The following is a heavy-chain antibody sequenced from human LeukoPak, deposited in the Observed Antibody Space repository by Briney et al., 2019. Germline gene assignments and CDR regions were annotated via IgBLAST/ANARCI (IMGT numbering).Heavy chain of an antibody. CDR3: ARDRYRGYGDYYGMDV. CDR1: GFTFSSYS. J-gene: IGHJ6*02. D-gene: IGHD4-17*01. CDR2: ISSGSSYI. Sequence: PGGSLRLSCAASGFTFSSYSMNWVRQAPGKGLEWISSISSGSSYIYYADSVKGRFSISRDNAKNSLYLQMNSLRAEDTAVYYCARDRYRGYGDYYGMDVWGQGTTVTVSS. V-gene: IGHV3-21*01.